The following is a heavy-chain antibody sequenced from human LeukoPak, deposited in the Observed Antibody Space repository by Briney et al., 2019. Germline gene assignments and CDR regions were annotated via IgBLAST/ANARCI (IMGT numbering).Heavy chain of an antibody. CDR3: ARWVPSNAFDY. D-gene: IGHD4-11*01. V-gene: IGHV3-53*01. CDR2: IYPDGNT. J-gene: IGHJ4*02. CDR1: GFSVSNTL. Sequence: GGSLRLSCAASGFSVSNTLMTWVRQAPGQGLEWVSGIYPDGNTYYADPVRGQCSLSRHHVHNTLYPQMNGQRVHDPAVYYCARWVPSNAFDYWRQGPLVTVSS.